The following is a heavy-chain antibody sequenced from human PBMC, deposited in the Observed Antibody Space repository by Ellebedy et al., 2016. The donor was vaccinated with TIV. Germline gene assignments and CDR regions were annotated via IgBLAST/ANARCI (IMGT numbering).Heavy chain of an antibody. V-gene: IGHV4-59*08. CDR3: ARMTSRGFSTPAY. CDR1: GGSISYHY. J-gene: IGHJ4*02. CDR2: LYYSGST. D-gene: IGHD5-12*01. Sequence: SETLSLXXTVSGGSISYHYWNWLRQHPGKGLEWIGYLYYSGSTNYNPSLKSRVTISVDTSRNQMSLKVTSVTAADTAIYYCARMTSRGFSTPAYWGRGILVTVSS.